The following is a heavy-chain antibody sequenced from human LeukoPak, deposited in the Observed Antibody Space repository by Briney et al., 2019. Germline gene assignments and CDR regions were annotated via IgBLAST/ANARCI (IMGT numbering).Heavy chain of an antibody. CDR2: IKQDGSGN. CDR1: GFTFSNHW. J-gene: IGHJ4*02. Sequence: GGSLRLSCAASGFTFSNHWMTWVRQAPGKGLEWMANIKQDGSGNNYVDSVKGRFTISRDNAKNSLYLQMNSLRAEDTAVYFCARDFGDYWGQGTLVTVSS. CDR3: ARDFGDY. D-gene: IGHD3-3*01. V-gene: IGHV3-7*04.